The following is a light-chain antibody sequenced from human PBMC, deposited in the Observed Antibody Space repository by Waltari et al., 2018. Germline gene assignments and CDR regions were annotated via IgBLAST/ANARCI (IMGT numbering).Light chain of an antibody. CDR1: SSNIGSNT. V-gene: IGLV1-44*01. Sequence: QAVLTQPPSASGAPGRSVTISCSGSSSNIGSNTFNWYQQVPGTAPKLLIYNTNQRPSGVPDRFSGSKSGTSASLAISGLQSEDEADYYCTAWDDRLNSRLFGGGTELTVL. J-gene: IGLJ3*02. CDR3: TAWDDRLNSRL. CDR2: NTN.